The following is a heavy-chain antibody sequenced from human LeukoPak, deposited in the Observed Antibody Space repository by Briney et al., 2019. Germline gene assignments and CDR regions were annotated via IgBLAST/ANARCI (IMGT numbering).Heavy chain of an antibody. CDR1: GFTFSSYA. CDR2: IGGSGGST. J-gene: IGHJ4*02. Sequence: GGFLRLSCAASGFTFSSYAMSWVRQAPGKGLEWVSAIGGSGGSTYYADSVKGRFTISRDNSKNTLYLQMNSLRAEDTAVYYCAKDPTSRITGTTVGFDYWGQGTLVTVSS. V-gene: IGHV3-23*01. CDR3: AKDPTSRITGTTVGFDY. D-gene: IGHD1-20*01.